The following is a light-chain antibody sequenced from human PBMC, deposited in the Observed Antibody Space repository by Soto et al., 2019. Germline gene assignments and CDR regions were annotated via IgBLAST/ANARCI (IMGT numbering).Light chain of an antibody. CDR1: QSINRW. CDR3: QQYSTYPYI. J-gene: IGKJ2*01. Sequence: DIQMTQSPSTLSASVGDRVTITCRASQSINRWLAWYQQKPGRATKLLIYKASTFESGVPSRFRGGGIGTEFSLSISSLQPDDFATYYCQQYSTYPYIFGQGTKVDIK. CDR2: KAS. V-gene: IGKV1-5*03.